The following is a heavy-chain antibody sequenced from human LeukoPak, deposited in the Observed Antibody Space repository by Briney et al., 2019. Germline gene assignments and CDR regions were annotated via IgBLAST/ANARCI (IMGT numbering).Heavy chain of an antibody. D-gene: IGHD1-7*01. CDR1: GGSISSGGYY. CDR2: IYYSGST. V-gene: IGHV4-61*08. J-gene: IGHJ6*02. Sequence: PSETLSLTCTVSGGSISSGGYYWSWIRQHPGKGLEWIGYIYYSGSTNYNPSLKSRVTISVDTSTNQFSLKLSSVTAADTAVYYCARDNWNYGSSMDVWGQGTTVTVSS. CDR3: ARDNWNYGSSMDV.